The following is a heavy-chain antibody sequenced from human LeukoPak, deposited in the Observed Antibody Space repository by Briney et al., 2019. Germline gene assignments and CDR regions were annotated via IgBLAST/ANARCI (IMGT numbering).Heavy chain of an antibody. CDR3: ARGKSFADIVVVGNWWYCMDV. J-gene: IGHJ6*03. Sequence: ASVKVSCKASGYTFTSYGISWVRQAPGQGLEWMGWISAYNGNTNYAQKLQGRVTMTTDTSTSTAYMELRSLRSDDTAVYYCARGKSFADIVVVGNWWYCMDVWGKGTTVTVSS. D-gene: IGHD2-2*01. CDR1: GYTFTSYG. V-gene: IGHV1-18*01. CDR2: ISAYNGNT.